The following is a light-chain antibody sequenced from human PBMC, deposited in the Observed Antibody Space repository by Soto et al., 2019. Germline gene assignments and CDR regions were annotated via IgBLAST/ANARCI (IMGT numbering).Light chain of an antibody. CDR3: QQYNSYLYT. Sequence: DIQMTQSPSTLSASVGDRVTITCRASQSISSWLAWYQQKPGKAPKLLIYDASSLESGAPSRFSVSGSGTEFTLAISSLQPDDFATYYCQQYNSYLYTFGQGTKLEIK. V-gene: IGKV1-5*01. CDR2: DAS. CDR1: QSISSW. J-gene: IGKJ2*01.